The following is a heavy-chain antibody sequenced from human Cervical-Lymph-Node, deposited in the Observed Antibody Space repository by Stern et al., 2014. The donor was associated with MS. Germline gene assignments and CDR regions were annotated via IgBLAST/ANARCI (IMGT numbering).Heavy chain of an antibody. CDR2: IYYIGIT. D-gene: IGHD3-10*01. V-gene: IGHV4-59*01. J-gene: IGHJ6*02. CDR1: GGSISSYY. CDR3: ARSPYYYGSGSYSPRFYYYGMDV. Sequence: QLQLQESGPGLVKPSETLSLTCTVSGGSISSYYWSWIRQPPGKGLAWIGYIYYIGITNYNPSLKSRVTISVDTSKNQFSLKLSSVTAADTAVYYCARSPYYYGSGSYSPRFYYYGMDVWGRGTTVTVSS.